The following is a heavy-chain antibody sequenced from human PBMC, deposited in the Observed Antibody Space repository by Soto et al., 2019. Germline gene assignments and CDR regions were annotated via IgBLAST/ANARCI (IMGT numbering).Heavy chain of an antibody. D-gene: IGHD6-13*01. CDR1: GGSISSYY. J-gene: IGHJ6*02. CDR2: IYYSGST. V-gene: IGHV4-59*01. CDR3: ARDPGIAAAAERYYYYYGMDV. Sequence: SETLSLTCTVSGGSISSYYWSWIRQPPGKGLEWIGYIYYSGSTNYNPSLKSRVTISVDTSKNQFSLKLSSVTAADTAVYYCARDPGIAAAAERYYYYYGMDVWGQGTTVTVSS.